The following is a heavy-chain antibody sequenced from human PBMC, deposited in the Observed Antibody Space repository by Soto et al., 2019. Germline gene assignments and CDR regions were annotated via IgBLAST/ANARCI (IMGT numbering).Heavy chain of an antibody. V-gene: IGHV3-30-3*01. D-gene: IGHD3-3*01. CDR3: ARGGGYDFWSGPPAPNWFDP. Sequence: GGSLRLSCAASGFTFSSYAMHWVRQAPGKGLEWVAVISYDGSNKYYADSVKGRFTISRDNSKNTLYLQMNSLRAEDTAVYYCARGGGYDFWSGPPAPNWFDPWGQGTRVTVSS. J-gene: IGHJ5*02. CDR1: GFTFSSYA. CDR2: ISYDGSNK.